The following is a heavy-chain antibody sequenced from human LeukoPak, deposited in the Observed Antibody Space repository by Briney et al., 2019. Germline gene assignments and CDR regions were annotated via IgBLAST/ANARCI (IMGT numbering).Heavy chain of an antibody. CDR3: ARDLDPYCSGGSCYSVFGY. CDR2: IWYDGSNR. CDR1: GFTFSSYG. D-gene: IGHD2-15*01. V-gene: IGHV3-33*01. Sequence: GGSLRLSCAASGFTFSSYGMHWVRQAPGKGLEWVAVIWYDGSNRYYADSVKGRFTISRDNSKNTLYLQMNSLRAEDTAVYYCARDLDPYCSGGSCYSVFGYWGQGTLVTVSS. J-gene: IGHJ4*02.